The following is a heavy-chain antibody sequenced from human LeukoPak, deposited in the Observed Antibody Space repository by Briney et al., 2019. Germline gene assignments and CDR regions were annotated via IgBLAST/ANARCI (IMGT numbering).Heavy chain of an antibody. Sequence: SETLSLTCAVYGGSFSGYYWSWIRQPPGKGLEWIGEINHSGSTNYNPSPKSRVTISVDTSKNQFSLKLSSVTAADTAVYYCARRYCSSTSCYAFDYWGQGTLVTVSS. D-gene: IGHD2-2*01. V-gene: IGHV4-34*01. CDR1: GGSFSGYY. J-gene: IGHJ4*02. CDR2: INHSGST. CDR3: ARRYCSSTSCYAFDY.